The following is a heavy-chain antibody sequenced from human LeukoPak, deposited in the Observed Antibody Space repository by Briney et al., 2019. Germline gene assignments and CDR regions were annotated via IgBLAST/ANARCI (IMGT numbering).Heavy chain of an antibody. J-gene: IGHJ4*02. V-gene: IGHV4-59*01. CDR1: GGSISSYY. CDR2: IYYSGST. CDR3: ARLTALYYFDY. Sequence: SETLSLTCTVSGGSISSYYWSWIRQPPGKGPEWIGYIYYSGSTNYNPSLKSRVTISVDTSKNQFSLKLSSVTAADTAVYYCARLTALYYFDYWGQGTLVTVSS. D-gene: IGHD2-15*01.